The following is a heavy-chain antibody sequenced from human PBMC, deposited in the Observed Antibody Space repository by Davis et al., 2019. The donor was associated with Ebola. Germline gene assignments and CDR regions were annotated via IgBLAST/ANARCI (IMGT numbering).Heavy chain of an antibody. CDR2: ISAYSGNT. Sequence: AASVKVSCKASGYTFPSHGISWVRQAPGQGLEWMGWISAYSGNTGYAQKFQGRVTMTRENSMSTAYMELRSLRSEDTAVYFCARGGVAYSDLDYWGQGTLVAVSS. V-gene: IGHV1-18*04. J-gene: IGHJ4*02. CDR1: GYTFPSHG. CDR3: ARGGVAYSDLDY. D-gene: IGHD2-21*01.